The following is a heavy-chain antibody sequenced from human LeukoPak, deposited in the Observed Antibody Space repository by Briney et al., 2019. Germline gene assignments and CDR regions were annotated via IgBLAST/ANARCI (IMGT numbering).Heavy chain of an antibody. CDR3: ARGHLLDGYYACDY. CDR2: MYYSGST. Sequence: PSQTLSLTCSVSGGSISSGGYCWSWIRQPPGKGREWIGYMYYSGSTYYNQSLKSRVTISVDTSKNQFSLKLSSVTAADTAVYYCARGHLLDGYYACDYWGQGTLVTVSS. J-gene: IGHJ4*02. V-gene: IGHV4-30-4*07. D-gene: IGHD4-17*01. CDR1: GGSISSGGYC.